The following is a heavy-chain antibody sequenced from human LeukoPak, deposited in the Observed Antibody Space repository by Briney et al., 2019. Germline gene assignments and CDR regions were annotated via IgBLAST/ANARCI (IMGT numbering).Heavy chain of an antibody. CDR2: ISAYNGNT. CDR1: GYTFTGYY. V-gene: IGHV1-18*04. D-gene: IGHD1-26*01. CDR3: ARGHAWELQDY. Sequence: GASVKVSCKASGYTFTGYYMRWVRQAPGQGLEWMGWISAYNGNTNYAQKLQGRVTMTTDTSTSTAYMELRSLRSDDTAVYYCARGHAWELQDYWGQGTLVTVSS. J-gene: IGHJ4*02.